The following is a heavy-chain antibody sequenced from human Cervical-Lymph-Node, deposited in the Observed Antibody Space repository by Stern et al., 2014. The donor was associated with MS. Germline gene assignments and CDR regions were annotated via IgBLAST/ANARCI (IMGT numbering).Heavy chain of an antibody. V-gene: IGHV3-66*01. CDR1: GSTVNSNY. D-gene: IGHD5-24*01. CDR3: TREMAARRLDP. J-gene: IGHJ5*02. CDR2: FYSGIST. Sequence: VQLVESGATLVQPGGSLTLSCAASGSTVNSNYMTWVRQAPGKGLEWVSIFYSGISTYYAESVKGRFSFSIDNSKNTLFLHMNNLRVEDTAMYYCTREMAARRLDPWGQGTLVIVSA.